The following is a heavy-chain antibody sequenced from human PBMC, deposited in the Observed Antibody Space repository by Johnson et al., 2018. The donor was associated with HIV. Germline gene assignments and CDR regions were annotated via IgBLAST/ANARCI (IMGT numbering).Heavy chain of an antibody. Sequence: QVQLVESGGGLVQPGGSLRLSCAASGFTFSDYNMSWIRQAPGKGLEWVSYISSSGRTIYYADSVKGRFTISRHNAKNSLYLQVNSLRAEDTAVYYCARGIPRRSGASDRVYGVWGQGTMVTVAS. J-gene: IGHJ3*01. V-gene: IGHV3-11*04. CDR3: ARGIPRRSGASDRVYGV. D-gene: IGHD3-10*01. CDR1: GFTFSDYN. CDR2: ISSSGRTI.